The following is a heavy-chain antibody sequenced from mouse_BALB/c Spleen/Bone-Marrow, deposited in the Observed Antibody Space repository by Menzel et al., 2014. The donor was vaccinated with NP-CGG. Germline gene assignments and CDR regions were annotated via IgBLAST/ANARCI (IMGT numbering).Heavy chain of an antibody. Sequence: EVQLQQSGGGLVQPGGSRKLSCAASGFTFRSFGLHWVRQAPEKGLEWVAFISSGSCTIYFTDTVKGRFTISRDNPKNTLFLQMTSLRSEDTAMYYCARRYYGSSFSYFDYWGQGTTLTGSS. CDR3: ARRYYGSSFSYFDY. V-gene: IGHV5-17*02. CDR2: ISSGSCTI. J-gene: IGHJ2*01. CDR1: GFTFRSFG. D-gene: IGHD1-1*01.